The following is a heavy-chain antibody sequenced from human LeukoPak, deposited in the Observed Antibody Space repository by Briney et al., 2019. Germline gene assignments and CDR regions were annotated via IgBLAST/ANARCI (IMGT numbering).Heavy chain of an antibody. J-gene: IGHJ5*02. CDR2: TYPNSGGT. V-gene: IGHV1-2*02. Sequence: ASVKVSCKASGYTFTGYYMHWVRQAPGQGLEWMGWTYPNSGGTNYAQKFQGRVTMTRDTSISTAYMELSRLRSDDTAVYYCARGGQWLVTNWFDPWGQGALVAVAS. CDR1: GYTFTGYY. D-gene: IGHD6-19*01. CDR3: ARGGQWLVTNWFDP.